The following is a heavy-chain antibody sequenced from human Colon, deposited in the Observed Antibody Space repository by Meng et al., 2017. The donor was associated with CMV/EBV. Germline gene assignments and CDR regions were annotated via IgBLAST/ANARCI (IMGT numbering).Heavy chain of an antibody. CDR2: ISAYNGNT. CDR1: GYTFTSYG. CDR3: ARGYYDFWSGYYSFDY. J-gene: IGHJ4*02. V-gene: IGHV1-18*01. D-gene: IGHD3-3*01. Sequence: ASVKVSCKASGYTFTSYGISWVRQAPGQGLEWMGWISAYNGNTNYAQKLQGRVTMTTDTSTSTAYMELRSLRSDDTAVYYCARGYYDFWSGYYSFDYWGQGTLVTVSS.